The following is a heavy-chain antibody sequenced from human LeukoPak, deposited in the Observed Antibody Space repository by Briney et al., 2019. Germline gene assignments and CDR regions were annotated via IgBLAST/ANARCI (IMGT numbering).Heavy chain of an antibody. CDR1: GYSISSGYY. Sequence: SETLSLTCAVSGYSISSGYYWGWIRQPPGKGLEWSGSIYHSGSTYYNPSLKSRVTISVDTSKNHFSLKLSSVPAADTAVYSCARSTYYDFWSGYPFDYWGQGTLVTVSS. V-gene: IGHV4-38-2*01. CDR3: ARSTYYDFWSGYPFDY. D-gene: IGHD3-3*01. CDR2: IYHSGST. J-gene: IGHJ4*02.